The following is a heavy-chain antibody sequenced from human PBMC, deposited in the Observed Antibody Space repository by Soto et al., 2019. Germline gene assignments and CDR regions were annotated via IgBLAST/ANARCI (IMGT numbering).Heavy chain of an antibody. V-gene: IGHV2-5*02. Sequence: SGPTLVKPTQTLTLTCTFSGFSLSTSGVGVGWIRQPPGKALEWLALIYWDDDKRYSPSLKSRLTITKDTSKNQVVLTMTNMDPVDTATYYCAQWSYSSWRDANYFDYWGQGTLVTVSS. J-gene: IGHJ4*02. CDR3: AQWSYSSWRDANYFDY. D-gene: IGHD6-13*01. CDR1: GFSLSTSGVG. CDR2: IYWDDDK.